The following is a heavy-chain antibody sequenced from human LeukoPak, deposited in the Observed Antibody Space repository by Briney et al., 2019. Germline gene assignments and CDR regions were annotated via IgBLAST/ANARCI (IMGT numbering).Heavy chain of an antibody. D-gene: IGHD2-2*01. CDR2: INPNGGRI. J-gene: IGHJ4*02. CDR3: ARSSQRIATSPDFDI. V-gene: IGHV1-2*02. CDR1: GYTFIGYY. Sequence: ASVKVSCKASGYTFIGYYLHWVRRRPGQGLEWRGWINPNGGRIKYSENFQGRVTLTRDTSISTAYMELNRLGSDDTGLYYCARSSQRIATSPDFDIWGQGTLVSVSS.